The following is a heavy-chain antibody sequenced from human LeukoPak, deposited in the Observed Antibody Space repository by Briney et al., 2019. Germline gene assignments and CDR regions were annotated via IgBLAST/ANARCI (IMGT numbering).Heavy chain of an antibody. CDR3: ARDASGWYSDFFDY. Sequence: GSLRLSCAASGFTFSSYAMHWVRQAPGKGLEWVAVISYDGSNKYYADSVKGRFTISRDNSKNTLYLQMNSLRAEDTAVYYCARDASGWYSDFFDYWGQGTLVTVSS. D-gene: IGHD6-19*01. J-gene: IGHJ4*02. CDR1: GFTFSSYA. CDR2: ISYDGSNK. V-gene: IGHV3-30-3*01.